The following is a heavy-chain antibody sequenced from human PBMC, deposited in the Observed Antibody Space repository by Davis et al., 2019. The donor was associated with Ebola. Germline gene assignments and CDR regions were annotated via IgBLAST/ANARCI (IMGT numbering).Heavy chain of an antibody. J-gene: IGHJ6*03. V-gene: IGHV4-59*01. CDR2: VNYIGRT. CDR1: GGSISSYY. D-gene: IGHD5-18*01. CDR3: AREVLDTSVVRNQYSYFYYMDV. Sequence: MPSETLSLTCTVSGGSISSYYWNWIRQPPGKGLEWIGYVNYIGRTSYNPSLKGRVTVSVDTSKNQFSLKLTSVTAADTAVYFCAREVLDTSVVRNQYSYFYYMDVWGKGTTVMVAS.